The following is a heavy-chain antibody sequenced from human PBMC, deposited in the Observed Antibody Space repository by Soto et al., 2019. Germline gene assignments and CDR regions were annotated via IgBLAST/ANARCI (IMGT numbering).Heavy chain of an antibody. CDR3: AKDGWYSSGWYPVWYYFDY. D-gene: IGHD6-19*01. Sequence: GGSLRLSCAASGFTFSSYGMHWVRQAPGKGLEWVAVISYDGSNKYYADSVKGRFTISRDNSKNTLYLQMNSLRAEDTAVYYCAKDGWYSSGWYPVWYYFDYWGQGTLVTVSS. CDR1: GFTFSSYG. CDR2: ISYDGSNK. J-gene: IGHJ4*02. V-gene: IGHV3-30*18.